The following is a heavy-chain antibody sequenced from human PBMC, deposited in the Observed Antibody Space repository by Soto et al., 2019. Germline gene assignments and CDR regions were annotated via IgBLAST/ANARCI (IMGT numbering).Heavy chain of an antibody. CDR2: IYYSGST. V-gene: IGHV4-59*01. CDR1: GGSISSYY. J-gene: IGHJ4*02. D-gene: IGHD3-22*01. Sequence: SETLSLTCTVSGGSISSYYWSWIRQPPGKGLEWIGYIYYSGSTNYNPSLKSRVTISVDTSKNQFSLKLSSVTAADTAVYYCARTSVYYYDSSGYYSLVQAYYFDYWGQGTLVTVSS. CDR3: ARTSVYYYDSSGYYSLVQAYYFDY.